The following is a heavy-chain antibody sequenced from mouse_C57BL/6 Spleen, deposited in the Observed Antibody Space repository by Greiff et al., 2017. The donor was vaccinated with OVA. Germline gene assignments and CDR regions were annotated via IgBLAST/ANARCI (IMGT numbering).Heavy chain of an antibody. CDR3: ATLLDY. V-gene: IGHV3-6*01. CDR1: GYSITSGYY. CDR2: ISYDGSN. Sequence: EVKLMESGPGLVKPSQSLSLTCSVTGYSITSGYYWNWIRQFPGNKLEWMGYISYDGSNNYNPSLKNRISITRDTSKNQFFLKLNSVTTEDTATYYCATLLDYWGQGTTLTVSS. J-gene: IGHJ2*01. D-gene: IGHD1-1*01.